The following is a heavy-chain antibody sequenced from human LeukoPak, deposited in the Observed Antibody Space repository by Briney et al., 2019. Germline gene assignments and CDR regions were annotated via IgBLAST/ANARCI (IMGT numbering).Heavy chain of an antibody. CDR3: ARDSSYDISTGSLWYYYGMDV. J-gene: IGHJ6*04. V-gene: IGHV1-18*04. CDR1: GYTFTSYG. Sequence: ASVKVSCKASGYTFTSYGISWVRQAPGQGLEWMGWISAYNGNTNYAQKLQGRVTMTTDTSTSTAYMELRSLRSDDTAVYYCARDSSYDISTGSLWYYYGMDVWGKGTTVTVSS. CDR2: ISAYNGNT. D-gene: IGHD3-9*01.